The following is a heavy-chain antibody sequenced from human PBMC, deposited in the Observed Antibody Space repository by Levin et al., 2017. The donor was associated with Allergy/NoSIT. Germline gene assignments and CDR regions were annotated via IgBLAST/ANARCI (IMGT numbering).Heavy chain of an antibody. CDR1: GFTFSSYA. V-gene: IGHV3-30-3*01. CDR2: ISYDGSNK. J-gene: IGHJ4*02. Sequence: PGGSLRLSCAASGFTFSSYAMHWVRQAPGKGLEWVAVISYDGSNKYYADSVKGRFTISRDNSKNTLYLQMNSLRAEDTAVYYCARAGKYYDILTGDSDYWGQGTLVTVSS. D-gene: IGHD3-9*01. CDR3: ARAGKYYDILTGDSDY.